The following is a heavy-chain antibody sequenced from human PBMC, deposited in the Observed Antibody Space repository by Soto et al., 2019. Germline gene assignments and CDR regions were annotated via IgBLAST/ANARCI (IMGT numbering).Heavy chain of an antibody. J-gene: IGHJ6*02. D-gene: IGHD5-18*01. CDR2: IFYSGTT. Sequence: PSETLSLTCTVSGGSICSSSYYWGWIRQPPGKGLEWIGNIFYSGTTHYNPSLKSRVTISVDTSKSHFSLKLSAVTAADTAVYYCARHGYSLYGLILIDDFGMDVWGQGTTVTVSS. CDR1: GGSICSSSYY. V-gene: IGHV4-39*01. CDR3: ARHGYSLYGLILIDDFGMDV.